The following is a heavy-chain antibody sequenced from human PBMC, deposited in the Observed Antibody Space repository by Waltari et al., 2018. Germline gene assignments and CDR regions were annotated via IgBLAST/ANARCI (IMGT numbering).Heavy chain of an antibody. V-gene: IGHV3-7*01. CDR1: GFTFSRYW. CDR3: AKSRGFDY. J-gene: IGHJ4*02. CDR2: IKQDGSEK. Sequence: EVQLVESGGGLVQPGGSLRLSCAASGFTFSRYWMSWVRQTPGKGLEWVANIKQDGSEKYYVYSVKGRFTISRDNAKNSLYLQMNSLRAEDTAVYYCAKSRGFDYWGQGTLVTVSS. D-gene: IGHD2-2*01.